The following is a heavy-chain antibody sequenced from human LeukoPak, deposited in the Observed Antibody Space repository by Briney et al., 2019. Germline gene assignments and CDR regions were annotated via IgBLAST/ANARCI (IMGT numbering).Heavy chain of an antibody. Sequence: SETLSLTCAVYGGSFSGYYWSWIRQPPGKGLEWIGEINHSGSTNYNPSLKSRVTISVDTSKNQFSLKLSSVTAADTAVYYCARHVKVEMSTTRKYYYYYMDVWGKGTTVTVSS. D-gene: IGHD5-24*01. V-gene: IGHV4-34*01. CDR3: ARHVKVEMSTTRKYYYYYMDV. CDR1: GGSFSGYY. CDR2: INHSGST. J-gene: IGHJ6*03.